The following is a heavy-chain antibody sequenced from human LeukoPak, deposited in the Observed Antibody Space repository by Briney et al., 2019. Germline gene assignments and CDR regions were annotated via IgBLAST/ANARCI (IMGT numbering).Heavy chain of an antibody. J-gene: IGHJ5*01. D-gene: IGHD6-13*01. CDR2: INPSGGST. CDR3: ARGGYSSPRGWFDS. V-gene: IGHV1-46*01. CDR1: GYTFINHY. Sequence: ASVKVSCKASGYTFINHYIHWVRQAPGQGLEWMGIINPSGGSTTYPQKFQGRVTVTRDMSTSTVYMDLSSLRSEDTAVYYCARGGYSSPRGWFDS.